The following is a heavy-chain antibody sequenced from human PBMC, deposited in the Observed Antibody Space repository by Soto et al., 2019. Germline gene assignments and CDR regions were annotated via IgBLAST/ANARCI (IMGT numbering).Heavy chain of an antibody. CDR2: IWHDGNNK. J-gene: IGHJ6*02. CDR1: GFTFSNYG. D-gene: IGHD1-26*01. CDR3: ASDLVGAYDCYAFDV. V-gene: IGHV3-33*08. Sequence: GGSLRLSCAASGFTFSNYGMHWVRQAPGKGLEWVAAIWHDGNNKYYADSVKGRFTISRDNSKNTLYLQMNSLRAEDTAVYYCASDLVGAYDCYAFDVWGQGTPVTVSS.